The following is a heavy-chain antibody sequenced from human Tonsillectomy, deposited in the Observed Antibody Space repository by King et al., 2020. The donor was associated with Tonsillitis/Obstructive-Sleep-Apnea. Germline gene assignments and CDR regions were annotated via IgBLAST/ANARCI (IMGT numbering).Heavy chain of an antibody. CDR2: ISSDGRTT. D-gene: IGHD7-27*01. CDR1: GFTFRSQW. CDR3: ANWGY. J-gene: IGHJ4*02. V-gene: IGHV3-74*01. Sequence: VQLVESGGGLVQPGGSLRLSCVASGFTFRSQWMNWVRQAPGKGREWVSRISSDGRTTTYADPVKGRFTISRDNGKNTLYLQMSSLRAEDTAVYYCANWGYWGQGTLVTVSS.